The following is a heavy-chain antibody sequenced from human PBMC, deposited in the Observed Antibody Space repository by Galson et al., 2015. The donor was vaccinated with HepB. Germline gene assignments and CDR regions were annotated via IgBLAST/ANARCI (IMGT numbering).Heavy chain of an antibody. V-gene: IGHV3-23*01. D-gene: IGHD4-17*01. Sequence: SCAASGFTFNTYAMSWVRQAPGKGLEWVSAISASAISTYYADSVRGRFTISRDNSKNTLYLQMDIVEAEDTAVYYCAKDGTYYDYGDSYFDSWGQGTLVTVST. CDR3: AKDGTYYDYGDSYFDS. CDR1: GFTFNTYA. J-gene: IGHJ4*02. CDR2: ISASAIST.